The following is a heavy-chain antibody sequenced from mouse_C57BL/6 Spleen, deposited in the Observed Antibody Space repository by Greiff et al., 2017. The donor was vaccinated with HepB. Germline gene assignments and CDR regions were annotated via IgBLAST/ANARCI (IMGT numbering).Heavy chain of an antibody. CDR3: TRFPLGLLFAY. D-gene: IGHD4-1*01. CDR2: IRNKANNHAT. Sequence: EVQGVESGGGLVQPGGSMKLSCAASGFTFSDAWMDWVRQSPEKGLEWVAEIRNKANNHATYYAESVKGRFTISRDDSKSSVYLQMNSLRAEDTGIYYCTRFPLGLLFAYWGQGTLVTVSA. J-gene: IGHJ3*01. CDR1: GFTFSDAW. V-gene: IGHV6-6*01.